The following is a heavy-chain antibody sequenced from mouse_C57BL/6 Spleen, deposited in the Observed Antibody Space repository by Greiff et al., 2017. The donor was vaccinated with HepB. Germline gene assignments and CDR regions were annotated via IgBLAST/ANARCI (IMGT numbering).Heavy chain of an antibody. CDR2: ISGGGGNT. J-gene: IGHJ1*03. V-gene: IGHV5-9*01. CDR3: ARQEGSESYWYFDV. Sequence: EVMLVESGGGLVKPGGSLKLSCAASGFTFSSYTMSWVRQTPEKRLEWVATISGGGGNTYYPDSVKGRFTISRDNAKNTLYLQMSSLRSEDTAVYYCARQEGSESYWYFDVWGTGTTVTVSS. CDR1: GFTFSSYT.